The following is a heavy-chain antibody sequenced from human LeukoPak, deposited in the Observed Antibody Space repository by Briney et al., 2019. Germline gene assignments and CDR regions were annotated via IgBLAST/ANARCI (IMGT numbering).Heavy chain of an antibody. CDR1: GFTFSSYS. V-gene: IGHV3-21*04. CDR2: ISSSSSYI. J-gene: IGHJ4*02. CDR3: ARVEEAAAFNP. D-gene: IGHD6-13*01. Sequence: GGSLGLSCAASGFTFSSYSMNWVRQAPGKGLEWVSSISSSSSYIYYADSVKGRFTISRDNAKNSLYLQMNSLRAEDTAVYYCARVEEAAAFNPWGQGTLVTVSS.